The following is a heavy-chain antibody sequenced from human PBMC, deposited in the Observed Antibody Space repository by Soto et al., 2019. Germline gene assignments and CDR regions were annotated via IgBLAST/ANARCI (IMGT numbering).Heavy chain of an antibody. J-gene: IGHJ4*02. CDR3: LITPHY. Sequence: HVQLVQSGAEVKKPGSSVKVSCKASGGTFSSYTITWVRQAPGQGLEWMGRIIPILGIANYAQKFQGRVTISAYKSTGTAYIELSSLRSEDTVVYYCLITPHYWGQGTLVTVSS. CDR2: IIPILGIA. V-gene: IGHV1-69*02. CDR1: GGTFSSYT. D-gene: IGHD3-16*01.